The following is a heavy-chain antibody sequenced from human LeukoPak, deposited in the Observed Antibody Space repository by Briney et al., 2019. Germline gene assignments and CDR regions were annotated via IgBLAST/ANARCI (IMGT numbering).Heavy chain of an antibody. CDR2: ISGSGGST. CDR3: AALGTAMVTSWFDP. D-gene: IGHD5-18*01. V-gene: IGHV3-23*01. CDR1: GFTFSTYA. J-gene: IGHJ5*02. Sequence: GGSLRLSCAASGFTFSTYAMSWVRQAPGKGLEWVSAISGSGGSTYYADSVKGRFTISRDNSKNTLYLQMNSLRAEDTAVYYCAALGTAMVTSWFDPWGQGTLVTVSS.